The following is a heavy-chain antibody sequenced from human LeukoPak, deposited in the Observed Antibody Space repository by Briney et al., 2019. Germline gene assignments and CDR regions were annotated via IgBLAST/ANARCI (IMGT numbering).Heavy chain of an antibody. CDR1: GYRFSTYG. D-gene: IGHD1/OR15-1a*01. CDR2: MYLGDSDT. J-gene: IGHJ4*02. V-gene: IGHV5-51*01. CDR3: ARGTYNWNIIDY. Sequence: GESLKISCKGSGYRFSTYGIGWVRQMPGKGLEWMGIMYLGDSDTRYSPSFQGQVTISADKSITTAYLQWSSLKASDTAMYYCARGTYNWNIIDYWGQGTLVTVSS.